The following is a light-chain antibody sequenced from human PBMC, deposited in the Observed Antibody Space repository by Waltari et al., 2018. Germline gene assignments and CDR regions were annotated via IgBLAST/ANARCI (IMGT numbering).Light chain of an antibody. J-gene: IGLJ2*01. CDR2: DTS. Sequence: QAVVTQEPSLTVSPGGPVTLTCGSSTGSVANSHYPYWFQQKPGQAPRTLIYDTSNTYSWTPARFSGSLLGGKAALTLSGGQPEDEADYYCMLSYNGVRVFGGGTKLTVL. V-gene: IGLV7-46*01. CDR3: MLSYNGVRV. CDR1: TGSVANSHY.